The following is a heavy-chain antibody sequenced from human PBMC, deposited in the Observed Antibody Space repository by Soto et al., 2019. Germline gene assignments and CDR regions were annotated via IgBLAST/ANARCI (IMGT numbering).Heavy chain of an antibody. V-gene: IGHV1-18*01. CDR1: GYTFSSYG. CDR3: ARTYYYGSGTHYRFDP. J-gene: IGHJ5*02. Sequence: QVEVVQSGAEVKKPGASVKVSCETSGYTFSSYGTNWVRQAPGHGLEWMGWINNYSGNTKYAQRFQGRITMSTVTSTSTAYMEVRSLTYDDTAVYYCARTYYYGSGTHYRFDPWGQGTLVTVSS. CDR2: INNYSGNT. D-gene: IGHD3-10*01.